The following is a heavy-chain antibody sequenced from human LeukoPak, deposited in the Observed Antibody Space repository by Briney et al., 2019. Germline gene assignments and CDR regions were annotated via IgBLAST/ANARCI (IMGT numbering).Heavy chain of an antibody. CDR2: TYYRSKWYN. V-gene: IGHV6-1*01. D-gene: IGHD6-19*01. J-gene: IGHJ5*02. CDR3: ARSRQWLNWFDP. Sequence: SRTLSLTCAISGDSLSSNTAAWTWIRQSPSRGLEWLGRTYYRSKWYNDYAVSVKSRITINPDTSKNQFSLQLNSVTPEDTAVYYCARSRQWLNWFDPWGQGTLVTVSS. CDR1: GDSLSSNTAA.